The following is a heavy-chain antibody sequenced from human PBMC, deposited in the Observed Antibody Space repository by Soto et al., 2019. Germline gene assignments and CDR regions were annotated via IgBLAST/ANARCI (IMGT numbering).Heavy chain of an antibody. J-gene: IGHJ5*02. V-gene: IGHV5-51*01. D-gene: IGHD6-19*01. CDR3: ARHEPGIAVDGNFETNWFDP. CDR1: GYSFTSYW. CDR2: IYPGDSDT. Sequence: PGESLKISCKGSGYSFTSYWIGWVRQMPGKGLEWMGIIYPGDSDTRYSPSFQGQVTISADKSISTAYLQWSSLKASDTAMYYCARHEPGIAVDGNFETNWFDPWGQGTLVTVSS.